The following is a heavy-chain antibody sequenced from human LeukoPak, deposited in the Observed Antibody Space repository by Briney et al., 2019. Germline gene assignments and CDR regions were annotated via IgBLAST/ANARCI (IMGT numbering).Heavy chain of an antibody. CDR2: INHSGST. CDR3: ARGRVAARRAIDY. V-gene: IGHV4-34*01. CDR1: GGSFSGYY. J-gene: IGHJ4*02. D-gene: IGHD6-6*01. Sequence: PSETLSLTCAVYGGSFSGYYGSWIRQPPGKGLEWIGEINHSGSTNYNPSLKSRVAISVDTSKNQFSLKLSSVTAADTAVYYCARGRVAARRAIDYWGQGTLVTVSS.